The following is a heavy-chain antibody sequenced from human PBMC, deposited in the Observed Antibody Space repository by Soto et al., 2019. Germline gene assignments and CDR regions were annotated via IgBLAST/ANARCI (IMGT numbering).Heavy chain of an antibody. CDR1: GDSISSSNYY. CDR2: IYYSGSP. V-gene: IGHV4-39*01. J-gene: IGHJ4*02. Sequence: QLQLQESGPGLVKPSETLSLTCSVSGDSISSSNYYWGWIRQPPGKGLEWIGSIYYSGSPYYNPSPQGPVSLSLGISKCQFSLQLTSLTAADTAVYYCASFWPSTAYFPHFLFGYWGQGTLVTVS. CDR3: ASFWPSTAYFPHFLFGY. D-gene: IGHD3-9*01.